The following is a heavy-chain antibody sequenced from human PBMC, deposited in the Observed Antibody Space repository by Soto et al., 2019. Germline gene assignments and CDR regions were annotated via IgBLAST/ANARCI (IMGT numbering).Heavy chain of an antibody. CDR2: IFHTGST. CDR1: GASISSGDYS. V-gene: IGHV4-30-4*08. CDR3: ATTYFDSSAYYYFDY. D-gene: IGHD3-22*01. J-gene: IGHJ4*02. Sequence: KPSETLSLTCTVSGASISSGDYSWSWIRQSPGKGLEWIGYIFHTGSTSYNPSLKSRLSISVDTSKNQFSLRLTSLTAADTAVYYCATTYFDSSAYYYFDYWGQGSLVTVSS.